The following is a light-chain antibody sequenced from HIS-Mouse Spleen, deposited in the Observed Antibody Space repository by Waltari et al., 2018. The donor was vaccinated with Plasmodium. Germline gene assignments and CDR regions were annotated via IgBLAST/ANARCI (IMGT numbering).Light chain of an antibody. CDR1: RSDVGSYNL. CDR3: CSYAGSSTLV. J-gene: IGLJ2*01. Sequence: QSALTQPATVSGSPGQSITISCTGPRSDVGSYNLVSWYQPHPGKAPKLMIYEGSKRPSGVSNRFSGSKSGNTASLTISGLQAEDEADYYCCSYAGSSTLVFGGGTKLTVL. CDR2: EGS. V-gene: IGLV2-23*01.